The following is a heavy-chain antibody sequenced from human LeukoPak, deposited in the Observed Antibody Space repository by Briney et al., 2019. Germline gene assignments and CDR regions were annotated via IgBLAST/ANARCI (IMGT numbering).Heavy chain of an antibody. D-gene: IGHD2-2*01. Sequence: PSETLSLTCTVSGGSISSGGYYWSWIRQHPGKGLEWIGYIYYSGSTYYNPSLKSRVTISVDTSKNQFSLKLSSVTAADTAVYYCARVLIVVVPAAIDYWGQGTLVTVSS. CDR2: IYYSGST. CDR3: ARVLIVVVPAAIDY. V-gene: IGHV4-31*03. CDR1: GGSISSGGYY. J-gene: IGHJ4*02.